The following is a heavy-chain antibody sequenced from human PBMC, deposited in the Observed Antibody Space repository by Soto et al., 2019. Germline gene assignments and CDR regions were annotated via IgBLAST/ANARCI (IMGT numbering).Heavy chain of an antibody. V-gene: IGHV4-39*01. Sequence: QLQLQESGPGLVKPSETLSLTCTVSGGSISSSSYYWGWIRQPPGKGLEWIGSIYYSGSTYYNPSLKSRVTISVDTSKNQFSLKLSSVTAADTAVYYCAVSRRDGYNMSALSFDYWGQGTLVTVSS. CDR2: IYYSGST. D-gene: IGHD5-12*01. CDR3: AVSRRDGYNMSALSFDY. CDR1: GGSISSSSYY. J-gene: IGHJ4*02.